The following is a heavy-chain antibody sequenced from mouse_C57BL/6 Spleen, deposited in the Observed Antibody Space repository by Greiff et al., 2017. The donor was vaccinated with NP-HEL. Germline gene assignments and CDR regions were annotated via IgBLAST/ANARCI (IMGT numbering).Heavy chain of an antibody. CDR3: ARGPFTTVVERAMDY. CDR1: GFTFSDYG. D-gene: IGHD1-1*01. Sequence: EVMLVESGGGLVKPGGSLKLSCAASGFTFSDYGMHWVRQAPEKGLEWVAYISSGSSTIYYADTVKGRFTIDRDNAKNTLYLQMTSLRSEDTAMYYCARGPFTTVVERAMDYWGQGTSVTVSS. J-gene: IGHJ4*01. CDR2: ISSGSSTI. V-gene: IGHV5-17*03.